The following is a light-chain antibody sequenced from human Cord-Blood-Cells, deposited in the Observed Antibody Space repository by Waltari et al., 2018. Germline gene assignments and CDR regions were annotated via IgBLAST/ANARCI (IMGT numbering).Light chain of an antibody. CDR3: QQSYSTPRT. V-gene: IGKV1-39*01. CDR1: QSISSY. Sequence: DIQMTQSPSSLSASLGDRVTTTCRASQSISSYLNWYQQKPGKAPKLLIYAASSLQSGVPSRFSGSGSGTDFTLTISSLQPEDFATYYCQQSYSTPRTFGQGTKVEIK. CDR2: AAS. J-gene: IGKJ1*01.